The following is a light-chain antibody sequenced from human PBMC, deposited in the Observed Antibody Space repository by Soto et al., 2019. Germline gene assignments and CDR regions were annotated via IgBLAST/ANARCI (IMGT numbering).Light chain of an antibody. CDR3: QQYCSSSWT. Sequence: EIVLTQSPGTLSLSPGERATLSCRASQSVSSTYLAWYQQQPGQAPRLLIYGASNRATGIPDRFSGSGSGTDFTLTISRLEPEDVAVYYCQQYCSSSWTFVQGTKVEIK. J-gene: IGKJ1*01. CDR2: GAS. V-gene: IGKV3-20*01. CDR1: QSVSSTY.